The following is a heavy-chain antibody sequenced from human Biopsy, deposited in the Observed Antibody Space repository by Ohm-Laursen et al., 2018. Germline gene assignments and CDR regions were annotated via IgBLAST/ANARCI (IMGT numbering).Heavy chain of an antibody. D-gene: IGHD3-22*01. CDR3: ARDRGYYSDRTVPGYFDL. Sequence: SETLSLTCPVSGDSISTYYWSWIRQPPGKGLQWIGYIYYTGNTDYNPSLQSRVTISVDTSKNHFSLRLRSMTPADTAMYYCARDRGYYSDRTVPGYFDLWGRGNLVTVSS. CDR2: IYYTGNT. V-gene: IGHV4-59*01. J-gene: IGHJ2*01. CDR1: GDSISTYY.